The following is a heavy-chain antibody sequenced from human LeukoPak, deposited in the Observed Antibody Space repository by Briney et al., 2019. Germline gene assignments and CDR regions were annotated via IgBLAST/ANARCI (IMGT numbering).Heavy chain of an antibody. Sequence: SETLSLTCTVSGGSISSRTYYWGWIRQPPGTGLEWIGSVYYSGSTYCNPSLKSRVTISVDTSKNQFSLKLSSVTAADTAVYYCARESDRYCSSTSCPNWYDPWGQGTLVIVSS. D-gene: IGHD2-2*01. CDR1: GGSISSRTYY. CDR3: ARESDRYCSSTSCPNWYDP. CDR2: VYYSGST. J-gene: IGHJ5*02. V-gene: IGHV4-39*07.